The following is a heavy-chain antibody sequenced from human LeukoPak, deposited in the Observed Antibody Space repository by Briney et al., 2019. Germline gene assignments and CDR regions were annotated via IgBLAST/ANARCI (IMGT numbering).Heavy chain of an antibody. CDR3: AKVRGLRSYYYYGMDV. D-gene: IGHD4-17*01. V-gene: IGHV3-9*01. J-gene: IGHJ6*02. CDR1: GFTFDDYA. CDR2: ISWNSGSI. Sequence: GGSLRLSCAASGFTFDDYAMHWVRQAPGKGLEWVSGISWNSGSIGYADSVKGRFTISRDNAKNSLYLQMNSLRAEDTVLYYCAKVRGLRSYYYYGMDVWGQGTTVTVSS.